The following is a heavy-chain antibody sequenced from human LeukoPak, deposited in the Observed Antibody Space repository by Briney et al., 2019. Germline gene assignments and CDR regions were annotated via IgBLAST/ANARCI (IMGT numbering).Heavy chain of an antibody. CDR2: ILYSGST. D-gene: IGHD1-26*01. J-gene: IGHJ4*02. CDR1: GGSISSSRYY. Sequence: SETLSLTCTVSGGSISSSRYYWGWIRQPPGRGLEWIASILYSGSTLYNPSLKSRLTISVDTSKNQFSLKLTSVTATDTAVYYCARAIYSGSYSYSHTYFDSWGQGTLVTVSS. CDR3: ARAIYSGSYSYSHTYFDS. V-gene: IGHV4-39*01.